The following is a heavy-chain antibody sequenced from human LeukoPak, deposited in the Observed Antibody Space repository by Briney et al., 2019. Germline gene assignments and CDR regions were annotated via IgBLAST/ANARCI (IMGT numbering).Heavy chain of an antibody. CDR1: AFALSTSRVA. D-gene: IGHD3-16*02. CDR2: ISWDDDK. Sequence: SGPTLVKPTQTLTLTCTFSAFALSTSRVAVGWIRQPPGKALEWLALISWDDDKRYSPSLNSRLTITKDTSKNQVVLTITSMDPVDTATYYCAHSVWGTYRYNDYWGQGTLVTVSS. V-gene: IGHV2-5*02. CDR3: AHSVWGTYRYNDY. J-gene: IGHJ4*02.